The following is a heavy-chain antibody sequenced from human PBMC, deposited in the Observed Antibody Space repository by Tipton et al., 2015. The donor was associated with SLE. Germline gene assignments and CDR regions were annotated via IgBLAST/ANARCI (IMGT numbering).Heavy chain of an antibody. D-gene: IGHD3-9*01. Sequence: TLSLTCTVSGGSISSSSYYWGWIRQPPGKGLEWIGSIYYSGSTYYNPSLKSRVTISVDTSKNQFSLKLSSVTAADTAVYYCARMDLTGDPFYYWGQGTLVTVSS. CDR1: GGSISSSSYY. J-gene: IGHJ4*02. V-gene: IGHV4-39*07. CDR2: IYYSGST. CDR3: ARMDLTGDPFYY.